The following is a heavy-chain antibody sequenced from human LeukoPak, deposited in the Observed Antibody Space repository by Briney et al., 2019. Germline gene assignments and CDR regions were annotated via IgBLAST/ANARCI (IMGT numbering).Heavy chain of an antibody. J-gene: IGHJ5*02. Sequence: GASVKVSCKASGGTFSSYAISWVRQAPGQGLEWMGGIIPIFGTANYAQKFQGRVTITADESTSTAYMELSSLRSEDTAVYYCTRDIADSSGYYWFDPWGQGTLVTVSS. CDR2: IIPIFGTA. D-gene: IGHD3-22*01. CDR3: TRDIADSSGYYWFDP. CDR1: GGTFSSYA. V-gene: IGHV1-69*13.